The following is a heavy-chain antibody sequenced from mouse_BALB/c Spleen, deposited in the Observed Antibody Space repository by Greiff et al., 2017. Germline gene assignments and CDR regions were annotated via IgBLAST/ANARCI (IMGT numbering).Heavy chain of an antibody. D-gene: IGHD2-1*01. CDR1: GYAFSSSW. V-gene: IGHV1-82*01. J-gene: IGHJ4*01. CDR2: IYPGDGDT. Sequence: QVQLQQSGPELVKPGASVKISCKASGYAFSSSWMNWVKQRPGQGLEWIGRIYPGDGDTNYNGKFKGKATLTVDKSSSTAYMQLSSLTSVDSAVYFCARSDGNYGAMDDWGEGTSVTVSS. CDR3: ARSDGNYGAMDD.